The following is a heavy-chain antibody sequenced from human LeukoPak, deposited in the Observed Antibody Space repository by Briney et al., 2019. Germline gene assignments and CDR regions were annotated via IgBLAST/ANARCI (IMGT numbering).Heavy chain of an antibody. CDR3: ARDLSLYDSSGYLFDY. CDR1: GYTFTGFY. D-gene: IGHD3-22*01. Sequence: SVKVSCKASGYTFTGFYMHWVRQAPGQGLEWMGRIIPILGIANYAQKFQGRVTITADKSTSTAYMELSSLRSEDTAVYYCARDLSLYDSSGYLFDYWGQGTLVTVSS. V-gene: IGHV1-69*04. CDR2: IIPILGIA. J-gene: IGHJ4*02.